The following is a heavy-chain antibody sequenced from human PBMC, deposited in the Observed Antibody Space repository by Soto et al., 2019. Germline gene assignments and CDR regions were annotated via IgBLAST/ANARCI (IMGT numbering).Heavy chain of an antibody. Sequence: ASVKVSCKASGYTFTSYGISWLRQAPGQGLEWMGWISAYNGNTNYAQKLQGRVTMTTDTSTSTAYMELRSLRSDDTAVYYCAREHKDYYDSSGYFIDYWGQGTLVTVSS. J-gene: IGHJ4*02. CDR1: GYTFTSYG. V-gene: IGHV1-18*01. CDR3: AREHKDYYDSSGYFIDY. D-gene: IGHD3-22*01. CDR2: ISAYNGNT.